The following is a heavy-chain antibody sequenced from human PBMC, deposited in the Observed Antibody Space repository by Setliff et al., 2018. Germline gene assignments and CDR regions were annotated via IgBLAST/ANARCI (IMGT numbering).Heavy chain of an antibody. CDR3: ARVGVYYYDSSGYHRSPYYYYYGMDV. V-gene: IGHV1-2*02. Sequence: GASVKVSCKASGYTFTGYYMHWVRQAPGQGLEWMGWINPNSGGTNYAQKFQGRVTMTRDTSISTAYMELRSLRSDDTAVYYCARVGVYYYDSSGYHRSPYYYYYGMDVWGQGTTVTVSS. CDR1: GYTFTGYY. D-gene: IGHD3-22*01. J-gene: IGHJ6*02. CDR2: INPNSGGT.